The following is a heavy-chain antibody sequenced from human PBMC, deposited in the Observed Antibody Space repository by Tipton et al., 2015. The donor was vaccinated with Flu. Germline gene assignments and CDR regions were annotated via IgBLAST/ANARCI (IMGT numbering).Heavy chain of an antibody. CDR3: AIEARWELGCIDY. J-gene: IGHJ4*02. Sequence: TLSLTCAVSGYSISSGYYWGWIRQPPGKGLEWIGSIYHSGSTYYNPSLKSRVTISVDTSKNQFSLKLSSVTAADTAVYYCAIEARWELGCIDYWGQGTLVTVSS. D-gene: IGHD1-26*01. CDR1: GYSISSGYY. CDR2: IYHSGST. V-gene: IGHV4-38-2*02.